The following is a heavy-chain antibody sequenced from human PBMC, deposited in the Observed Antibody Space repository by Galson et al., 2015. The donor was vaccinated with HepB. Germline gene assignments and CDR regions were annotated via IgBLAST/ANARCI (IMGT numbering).Heavy chain of an antibody. CDR3: ARLSSGWYMYYYYYMDV. CDR2: IYYSGST. D-gene: IGHD6-19*01. J-gene: IGHJ6*03. Sequence: SETLSLTCTVSGGSISSSSYYWGWIRQPPGKGLEWIGSIYYSGSTYYNPSLKSRVTISVDTSKNQFSLKLSSVTAADTAVYYCARLSSGWYMYYYYYMDVWGKGTTVTVSS. V-gene: IGHV4-39*01. CDR1: GGSISSSSYY.